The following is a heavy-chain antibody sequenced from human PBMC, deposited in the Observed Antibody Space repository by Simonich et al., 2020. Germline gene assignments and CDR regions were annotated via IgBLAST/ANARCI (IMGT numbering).Heavy chain of an antibody. D-gene: IGHD6-13*01. Sequence: QVQLQESGPGLVKPSETLSLTCAVSGYSISSGYYWGWIQQPPGKGLEWIGSIYHSGSTDYNPSIKSRVTISVDTSKNQFSLKLSSVTAADTAVYYCARVGYSNYYYYGMDVWGQGTTVTVSS. CDR2: IYHSGST. CDR1: GYSISSGYY. J-gene: IGHJ6*02. V-gene: IGHV4-38-2*01. CDR3: ARVGYSNYYYYGMDV.